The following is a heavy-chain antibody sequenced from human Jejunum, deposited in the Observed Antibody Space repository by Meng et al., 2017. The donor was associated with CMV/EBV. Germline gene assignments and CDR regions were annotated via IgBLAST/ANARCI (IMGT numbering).Heavy chain of an antibody. J-gene: IGHJ5*02. CDR1: GYTFPHYF. D-gene: IGHD5-12*01. CDR3: VAYSGSSVRFDP. Sequence: SRKAFGYTFPHYFMWLPPAPGQGAGGVGWINFYSGATNYAQKFQGRGTMARDMSGNTVYMGMSSLRPDDTAVYYCVAYSGSSVRFDPWGQGTLVTVSS. CDR2: INFYSGAT. V-gene: IGHV1-2*02.